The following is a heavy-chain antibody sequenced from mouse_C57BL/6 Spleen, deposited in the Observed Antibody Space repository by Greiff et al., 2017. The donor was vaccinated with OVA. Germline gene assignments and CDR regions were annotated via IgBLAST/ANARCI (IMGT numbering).Heavy chain of an antibody. CDR2: IYPGDGDT. J-gene: IGHJ3*01. CDR1: GYAFSSSW. Sequence: QVQLQQSGPELVKPGASVKISCKASGYAFSSSWMNWVKQRPGKGLEWIGRIYPGDGDTNYNGKFKGKATLTADKSSSTAYMQLSSLTSEDSAVYFCARGEIGYLSFAYWGQGTLVTVSA. D-gene: IGHD2-2*01. V-gene: IGHV1-82*01. CDR3: ARGEIGYLSFAY.